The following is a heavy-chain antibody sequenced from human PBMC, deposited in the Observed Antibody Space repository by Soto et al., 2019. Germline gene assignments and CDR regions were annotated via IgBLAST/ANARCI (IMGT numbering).Heavy chain of an antibody. CDR2: ISSGGDNT. V-gene: IGHV3-23*01. CDR1: GFTFRNYA. D-gene: IGHD4-4*01. J-gene: IGHJ4*02. CDR3: AKIPLEHSNYGGGYLSDY. Sequence: EVQLLESGGDLVQPGGSLRLSCAASGFTFRNYAMTWVRQAPGKGLEWVSSISSGGDNTWYADSVKGRFTISKDNSRDPLYMAMNPLRSDDTAIFYRAKIPLEHSNYGGGYLSDYWGQGTLVTVSS.